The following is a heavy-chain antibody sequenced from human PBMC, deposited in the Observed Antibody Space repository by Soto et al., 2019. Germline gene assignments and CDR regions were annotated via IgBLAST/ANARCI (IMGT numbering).Heavy chain of an antibody. D-gene: IGHD3-22*01. CDR1: GYRFISYY. J-gene: IGHJ4*02. CDR2: IIPIFGTA. V-gene: IGHV1-69*13. CDR3: ARGDYYDSSGYYYFDY. Sequence: SVKVSCKASGYRFISYYVHWVRQAPGQGLEWMGGIIPIFGTANYAQKFQGRVTITADESTSTAYMELSSLRSEDTAVYYCARGDYYDSSGYYYFDYWGQGTLVTVAS.